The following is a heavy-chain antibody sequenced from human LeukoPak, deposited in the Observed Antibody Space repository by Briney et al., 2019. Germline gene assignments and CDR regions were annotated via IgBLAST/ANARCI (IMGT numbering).Heavy chain of an antibody. J-gene: IGHJ4*02. CDR3: ARSGYCSSTSCYAVDYFDY. CDR2: IYTSGST. Sequence: PSETLSLTCTVSGGSISSYYWSWIRQPAGKGLGWIGRIYTSGSTNYNPSLKSRVTISVDKSKNQFSLKLSSVTAADTAVYYCARSGYCSSTSCYAVDYFDYWGQGTLVTVSS. CDR1: GGSISSYY. V-gene: IGHV4-4*07. D-gene: IGHD2-2*01.